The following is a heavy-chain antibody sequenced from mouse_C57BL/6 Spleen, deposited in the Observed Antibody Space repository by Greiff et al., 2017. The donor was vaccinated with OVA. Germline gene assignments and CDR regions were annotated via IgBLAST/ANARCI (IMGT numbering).Heavy chain of an antibody. J-gene: IGHJ1*03. CDR1: GYTFTEYT. CDR2: FYPGSGSI. CDR3: ARHEVDGSSLYWYFDV. V-gene: IGHV1-62-2*01. Sequence: QVQLKQSGAELVKPGASVKLSCKASGYTFTEYTIHWVKQRSGQGLEWIGWFYPGSGSIKYNEKFKDKATLTADKSSSTVYMELSRLTSEDSAVYFCARHEVDGSSLYWYFDVWGTGTTVTVSS. D-gene: IGHD1-1*01.